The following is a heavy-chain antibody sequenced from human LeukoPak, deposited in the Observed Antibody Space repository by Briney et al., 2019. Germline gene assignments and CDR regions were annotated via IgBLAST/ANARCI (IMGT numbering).Heavy chain of an antibody. CDR1: GFTFSTYG. J-gene: IGHJ4*02. CDR2: ISDDGSNK. D-gene: IGHD6-19*01. V-gene: IGHV3-30*18. CDR3: AKREQWLDK. Sequence: GGSLRLSCAASGFTFSTYGMHWVRQAPGKGLEWVAIISDDGSNKYYADSVKGRFTISRDNSKNTLYLQMNSLRAEDTAVYYCAKREQWLDKWGQGTLVTVSS.